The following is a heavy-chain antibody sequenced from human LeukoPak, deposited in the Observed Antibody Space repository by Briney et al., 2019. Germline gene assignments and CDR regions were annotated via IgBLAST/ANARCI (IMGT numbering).Heavy chain of an antibody. Sequence: GGSLRLSCVASGFIFDDYTMHWVRRVPGKGLEWVSLINWDGTSTYYAESVKGRFIVARDNSKNVLYLQMNSLRTDDSAIYYCAKDSPIYCSGGSCPTNYWGQGTRVTVSS. D-gene: IGHD2-15*01. CDR1: GFIFDDYT. CDR2: INWDGTST. CDR3: AKDSPIYCSGGSCPTNY. J-gene: IGHJ4*02. V-gene: IGHV3-43*01.